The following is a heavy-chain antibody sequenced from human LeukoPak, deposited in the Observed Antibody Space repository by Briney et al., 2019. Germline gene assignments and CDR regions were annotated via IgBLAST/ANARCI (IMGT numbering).Heavy chain of an antibody. V-gene: IGHV3-74*01. CDR2: INHDGSLR. CDR1: GFTLRSYG. J-gene: IGHJ4*02. Sequence: GGSLRLSCAASGFTLRSYGMRWVRQSPGKGLLWVSHINHDGSLRDYADSVKGRFTISKDIAKNTVYLQMDSLGAEDTAVYYCTRDVFSLGDSWGQGTLVTVSS. CDR3: TRDVFSLGDS. D-gene: IGHD2/OR15-2a*01.